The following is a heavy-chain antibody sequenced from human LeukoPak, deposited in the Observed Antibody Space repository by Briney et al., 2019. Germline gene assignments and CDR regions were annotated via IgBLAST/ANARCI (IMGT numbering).Heavy chain of an antibody. J-gene: IGHJ4*02. CDR2: ISSSSSYI. D-gene: IGHD2-15*01. CDR1: GFTFSSYS. V-gene: IGHV3-21*01. CDR3: ARDAAFYCSGGSCYSDYFDY. Sequence: PGGSLRLSCAASGFTFSSYSMNWVRQAPGKGLEWVSSISSSSSYIYYADSVKGRFTISRDNAKNSLYLRMNSLRAEDTAVYYCARDAAFYCSGGSCYSDYFDYWGQGTLVTVSS.